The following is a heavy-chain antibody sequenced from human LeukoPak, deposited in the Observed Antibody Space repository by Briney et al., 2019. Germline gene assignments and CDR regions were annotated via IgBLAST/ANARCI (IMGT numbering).Heavy chain of an antibody. V-gene: IGHV1-69*05. CDR2: IIPIFGTA. J-gene: IGHJ4*02. Sequence: SVKVSCKASGGTFSSYAISWVRQAPGQGLGWMGGIIPIFGTANYAQKFQGRVTITTDESTSTAYMELSSLRAEDTAVYYCARDREIVPAATDDRYSSNFDYWGRGTLVTVSS. CDR3: ARDREIVPAATDDRYSSNFDY. D-gene: IGHD2-2*01. CDR1: GGTFSSYA.